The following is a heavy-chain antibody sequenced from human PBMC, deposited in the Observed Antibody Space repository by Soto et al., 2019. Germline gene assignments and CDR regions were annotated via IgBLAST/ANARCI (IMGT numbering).Heavy chain of an antibody. Sequence: EVKLVETGGALIQPGGSVTLSCAVSGFSVSTNYMAWVRQGPGKGLEWVSVIYTGGTTHYANSVTGRFTFSRDTSKNILYLHLNSLTTDDTAIYYCAKVWGYYFESWGQGTLVAVSS. CDR3: AKVWGYYFES. CDR1: GFSVSTNY. D-gene: IGHD1-26*01. V-gene: IGHV3-53*02. CDR2: IYTGGTT. J-gene: IGHJ4*02.